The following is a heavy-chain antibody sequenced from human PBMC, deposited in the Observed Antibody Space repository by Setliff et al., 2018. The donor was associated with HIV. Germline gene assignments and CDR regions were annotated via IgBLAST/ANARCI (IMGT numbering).Heavy chain of an antibody. CDR2: IYYRGST. V-gene: IGHV4-59*08. Sequence: SETLSLTCTVSGGSISTYYWSWIRQAPGRGLEWIGYIYYRGSTNYNPSLKSRVTISVDTSKNQFSLQLSSVTAADTAVYYCARVHEAYCSGGSCYFFGYWGQGTLVTVSS. J-gene: IGHJ4*02. D-gene: IGHD2-15*01. CDR3: ARVHEAYCSGGSCYFFGY. CDR1: GGSISTYY.